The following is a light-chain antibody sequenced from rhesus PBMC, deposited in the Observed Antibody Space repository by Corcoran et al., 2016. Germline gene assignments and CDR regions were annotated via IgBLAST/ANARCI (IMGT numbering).Light chain of an antibody. V-gene: IGKV1-22*01. CDR1: QSVDRW. J-gene: IGKJ4*01. CDR3: LQYRRSPLT. Sequence: DIQMTQSPSSLSASVGDTVTITCRASQSVDRWLDWYQQKPGKAPTLLIYKASSLKAGVPSRFSGSGSGTDFTLTISGLQPDDFATYYCLQYRRSPLTFGGGTKV. CDR2: KAS.